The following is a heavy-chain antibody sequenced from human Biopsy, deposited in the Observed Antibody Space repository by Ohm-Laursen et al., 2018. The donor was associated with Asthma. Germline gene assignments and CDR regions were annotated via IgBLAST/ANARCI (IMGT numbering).Heavy chain of an antibody. J-gene: IGHJ6*02. V-gene: IGHV3-11*01. CDR1: GSAVSRDH. D-gene: IGHD6-25*01. CDR2: ISSSGSTT. Sequence: GSLRLSCSASGSAVSRDHMFWVRQATGKGLEWVSSISSSGSTTYPAESVKGRFTISRDNAQKSLFLQMGSLRAEDTAIYYCARVFESSEWGPFYHFGLDVWGQGTTVAVSS. CDR3: ARVFESSEWGPFYHFGLDV.